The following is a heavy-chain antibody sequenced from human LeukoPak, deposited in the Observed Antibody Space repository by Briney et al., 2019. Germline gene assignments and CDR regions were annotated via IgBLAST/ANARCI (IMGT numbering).Heavy chain of an antibody. CDR3: AKDLPDYGNYVGWFVS. D-gene: IGHD4-11*01. V-gene: IGHV3-23*01. Sequence: GGSLRLSCAASGFTFSSYAMDWVRQAPGKGLEWVSAISGSGGSTYYADSVKGRFTISRDISKPTLFLQMNSLRAEDTAVYYCAKDLPDYGNYVGWFVSCGQGTLVTVSS. J-gene: IGHJ5*01. CDR2: ISGSGGST. CDR1: GFTFSSYA.